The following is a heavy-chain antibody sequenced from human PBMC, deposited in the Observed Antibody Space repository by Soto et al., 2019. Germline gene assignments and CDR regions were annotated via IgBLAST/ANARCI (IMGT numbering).Heavy chain of an antibody. Sequence: SGPTLVKPTQTLTLTCTFSGFSLSTSGMCVSWIRQPPGKALEWLARIDWDDDKYYSTSLKTRLTISKDTSKNQVVLTMTNMDPVDTATYYCARIMVRRAATSPFDAFDIWGQGTMVTVSS. CDR2: IDWDDDK. CDR1: GFSLSTSGMC. V-gene: IGHV2-70*11. D-gene: IGHD6-13*01. J-gene: IGHJ3*02. CDR3: ARIMVRRAATSPFDAFDI.